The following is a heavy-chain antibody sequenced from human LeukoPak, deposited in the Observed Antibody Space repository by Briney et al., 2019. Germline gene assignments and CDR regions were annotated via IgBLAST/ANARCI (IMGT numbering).Heavy chain of an antibody. CDR1: GGSISGNY. CDR2: IHFSGST. J-gene: IGHJ4*02. V-gene: IGHV4-59*01. CDR3: ARGFMGANFDY. Sequence: SETLSLTCTVSGGSISGNYWSWIRQSPDKGLELIGYIHFSGSTDYNPSLKSRVTISVDTSKNQFSLRLSSVTAADTAVYYCARGFMGANFDYWGQGTLVTVSS. D-gene: IGHD3-16*01.